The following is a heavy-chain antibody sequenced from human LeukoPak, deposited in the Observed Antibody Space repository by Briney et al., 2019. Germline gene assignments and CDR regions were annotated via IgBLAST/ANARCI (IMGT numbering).Heavy chain of an antibody. CDR1: GGSISSYY. CDR3: ARRGYSYGYPNWYFDL. D-gene: IGHD5-18*01. CDR2: IYYSGST. Sequence: PSETLSLTCTVSGGSISSYYWSWIRQPPGKGLEWIGYIYYSGSTNYNPSLKSRVTISVDTSKNQFSLKLSSVTAADTAVYYCARRGYSYGYPNWYFDLWGRGTLVTVSS. V-gene: IGHV4-59*08. J-gene: IGHJ2*01.